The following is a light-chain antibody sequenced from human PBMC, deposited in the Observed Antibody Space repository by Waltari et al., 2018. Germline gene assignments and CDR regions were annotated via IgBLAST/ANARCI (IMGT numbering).Light chain of an antibody. CDR1: QSVSSNY. CDR2: GAS. Sequence: ETVLTQSPGTLSLSPGERANLSCRASQSVSSNYLAWYQQKPGQAPRLLIYGASGRATGITDRFSGSGSGTDFTLTISRLEPEDFAVYYCQQYGNSPTTFGQGTKVEIK. CDR3: QQYGNSPTT. J-gene: IGKJ1*01. V-gene: IGKV3-20*01.